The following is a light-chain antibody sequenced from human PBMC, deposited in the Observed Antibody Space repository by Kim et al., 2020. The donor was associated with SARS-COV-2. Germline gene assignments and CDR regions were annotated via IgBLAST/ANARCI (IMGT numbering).Light chain of an antibody. V-gene: IGKV4-1*01. CDR1: QSVLYSSNNKNY. Sequence: RATINCKSSQSVLYSSNNKNYLAWYQQKPGQPPKLLIYWASTRESGVPDRFSGSGSGTDFTLTISSLQAEDLAVYYCQQYNSIPPTFGQGTKLEI. CDR3: QQYNSIPPT. J-gene: IGKJ2*01. CDR2: WAS.